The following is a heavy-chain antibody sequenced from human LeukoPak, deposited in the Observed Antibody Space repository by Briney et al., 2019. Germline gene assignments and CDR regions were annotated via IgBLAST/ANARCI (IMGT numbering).Heavy chain of an antibody. D-gene: IGHD3-10*01. V-gene: IGHV4-39*01. J-gene: IGHJ3*02. Sequence: SETLSLTCTVSGGSISSSSYYWGWIRQPPGKGREWIGSIYYSGSTYYNPSLKRRVTISVDTSKNQFSLKLSSVTAADTAVYYCARRWGRGAFDIWGQGTMVTVSS. CDR1: GGSISSSSYY. CDR2: IYYSGST. CDR3: ARRWGRGAFDI.